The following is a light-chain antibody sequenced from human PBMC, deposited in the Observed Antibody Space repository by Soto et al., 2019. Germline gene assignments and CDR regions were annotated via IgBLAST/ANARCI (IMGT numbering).Light chain of an antibody. Sequence: QSVLTQPASVSGSPGQSITISCTGTSSDVGAYNFVSWHQQHPGKATKLMIYNVYDRPSGISYRFSGSKSGHTASLTISGLQGEDEADYYCSAYTVSRTYVFGTGTKVTVL. CDR3: SAYTVSRTYV. CDR1: SSDVGAYNF. CDR2: NVY. V-gene: IGLV2-14*03. J-gene: IGLJ1*01.